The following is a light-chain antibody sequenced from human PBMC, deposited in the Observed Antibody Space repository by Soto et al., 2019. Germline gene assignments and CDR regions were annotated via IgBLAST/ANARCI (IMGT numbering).Light chain of an antibody. V-gene: IGLV3-9*01. CDR3: QVWDSSTGLEV. CDR1: NIGSKN. CDR2: RDS. J-gene: IGLJ2*01. Sequence: SYELTQPRSVSVALGQTARITCGGNNIGSKNVHWYQQKPGQAPVLVIYRDSNRPSGIPERFSGSNSGNTATLTISRAQAGDEADYYCQVWDSSTGLEVFGGGTKLTVL.